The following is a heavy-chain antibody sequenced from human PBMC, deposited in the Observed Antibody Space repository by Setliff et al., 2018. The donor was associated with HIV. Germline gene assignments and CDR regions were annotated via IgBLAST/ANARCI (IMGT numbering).Heavy chain of an antibody. V-gene: IGHV4-39*01. CDR1: GASISSSSYY. J-gene: IGHJ4*02. CDR3: VATTHNFWSAYTS. D-gene: IGHD3-3*01. CDR2: FHYSGST. Sequence: SETLSLTCTVSGASISSSSYYWGWIRQPPGKGLEWIGSFHYSGSTSYNPSLRSRVTISVDTSKNQFSLKLTSVTAADTAVYYCVATTHNFWSAYTSWGQGTPVTVSS.